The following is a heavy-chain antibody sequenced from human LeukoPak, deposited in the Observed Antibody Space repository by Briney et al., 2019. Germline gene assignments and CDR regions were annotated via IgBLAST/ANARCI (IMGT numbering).Heavy chain of an antibody. V-gene: IGHV3-30*18. D-gene: IGHD5-18*01. Sequence: GVSLRLSCAASGFTFSSYGMHWVRQAPGKGLEWVAVISYDGSNKYYADSVKGRFTISRDNSKNTLYLQMNSLRAEDTAVYYCAKDSVDTAMVYWGQGTLVTVSS. CDR2: ISYDGSNK. CDR1: GFTFSSYG. CDR3: AKDSVDTAMVY. J-gene: IGHJ4*02.